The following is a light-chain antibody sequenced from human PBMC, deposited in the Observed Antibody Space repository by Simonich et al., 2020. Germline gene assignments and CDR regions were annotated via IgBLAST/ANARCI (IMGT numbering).Light chain of an antibody. CDR1: QSVSSN. V-gene: IGKV3-11*01. J-gene: IGKJ3*01. CDR2: DAS. CDR3: QQRSNWPPFT. Sequence: EIVMTQSPATLSVSPGERATPSCRASQSVSSNLAWYQQKPGQAPRLLIYDASTRATGIPARFSGRGSGTDFTLTISSLVPEDFAVYYCQQRSNWPPFTFGPGTKVDIK.